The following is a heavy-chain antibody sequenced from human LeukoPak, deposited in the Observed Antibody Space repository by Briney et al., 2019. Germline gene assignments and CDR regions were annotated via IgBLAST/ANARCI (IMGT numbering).Heavy chain of an antibody. CDR1: GFTFSSYG. CDR2: IRYDGSNK. D-gene: IGHD2-2*01. CDR3: AKGEWEYQLRAFQH. Sequence: PGGSLRLSCAASGFTFSSYGMHWVRQAPGKGLEWVAFIRYDGSNKYYADSVKGRFTISRDNSKNTLYLQMNSLRAEDTAVYYCAKGEWEYQLRAFQHWGQGTLVTVSS. V-gene: IGHV3-30*02. J-gene: IGHJ1*01.